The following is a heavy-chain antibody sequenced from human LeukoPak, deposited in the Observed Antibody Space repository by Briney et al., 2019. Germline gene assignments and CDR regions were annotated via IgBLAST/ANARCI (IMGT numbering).Heavy chain of an antibody. D-gene: IGHD3-3*01. CDR1: GFTFSSCW. CDR3: ASVVGGYYPPVEGFDI. CDR2: INSDGSST. Sequence: GGSLRLSCAASGFTFSSCWMHWVRQAPGKGLVWVSRINSDGSSTNYADSVKGRFSISRDDAKKTLYLQMNSLRAEDTAVYYCASVVGGYYPPVEGFDIWGQGTMVTVSS. J-gene: IGHJ3*02. V-gene: IGHV3-74*01.